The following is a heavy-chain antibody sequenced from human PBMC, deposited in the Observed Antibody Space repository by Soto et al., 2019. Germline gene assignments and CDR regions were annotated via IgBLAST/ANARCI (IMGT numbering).Heavy chain of an antibody. J-gene: IGHJ4*02. Sequence: SETLSLTCTVSGCSISSSSYYWGWIRQPPGKGLEWIGSIYYSGSTYYNPSPKSRVTISVDTSKNQFSLKLSSVTAADTAVYYCASEPSIGSSGYYYWGQGTLVTVSS. V-gene: IGHV4-39*01. CDR1: GCSISSSSYY. CDR2: IYYSGST. CDR3: ASEPSIGSSGYYY. D-gene: IGHD3-22*01.